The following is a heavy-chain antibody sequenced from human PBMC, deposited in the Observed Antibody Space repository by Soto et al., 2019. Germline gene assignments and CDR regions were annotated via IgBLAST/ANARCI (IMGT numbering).Heavy chain of an antibody. Sequence: QVQLVESGGGVVQPGRSLRLSCAASGFTFSIYGMHWVRQAPGKGLEWVALISHDGNNKYYEDSVKGRFTISRDNSKNTLYLQMNSLRAEDTAVYYCAKSDGFDDSSYYYTSWNFDLWGRGTRVTVSS. CDR1: GFTFSIYG. CDR2: ISHDGNNK. V-gene: IGHV3-30*18. J-gene: IGHJ2*01. CDR3: AKSDGFDDSSYYYTSWNFDL. D-gene: IGHD3-22*01.